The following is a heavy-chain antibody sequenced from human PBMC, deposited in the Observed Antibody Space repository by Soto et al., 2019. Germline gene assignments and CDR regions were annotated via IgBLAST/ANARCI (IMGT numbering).Heavy chain of an antibody. J-gene: IGHJ5*02. CDR3: ATPGLGTGRYFFHA. Sequence: EVQLLDSGGGLVQPGGSLRLSCVASGFTSSSCAMSWVRQAPGKGLEWVSGISASGGSTDYADSVKGRFTISRDNSKNPLYLQMTSLGAEDPAVYYWATPGLGTGRYFFHAWGQGTLVTVAS. V-gene: IGHV3-23*01. CDR2: ISASGGST. CDR1: GFTSSSCA. D-gene: IGHD3-9*01.